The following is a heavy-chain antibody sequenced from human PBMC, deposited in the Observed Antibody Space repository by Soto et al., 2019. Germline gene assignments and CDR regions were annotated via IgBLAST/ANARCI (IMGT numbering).Heavy chain of an antibody. V-gene: IGHV3-30-3*01. D-gene: IGHD5-18*01. CDR2: ISYDGSNK. J-gene: IGHJ6*02. CDR3: ARGSGYSYGVYYYYGMDV. Sequence: GGSLRLSCAASGFTFSSYAMHWVRQAPGKGLEWVAVISYDGSNKYYADSVKGRFTISRDDSKNTLYLQMNSLRAEDTAVYYCARGSGYSYGVYYYYGMDVWGQGTTVTVSS. CDR1: GFTFSSYA.